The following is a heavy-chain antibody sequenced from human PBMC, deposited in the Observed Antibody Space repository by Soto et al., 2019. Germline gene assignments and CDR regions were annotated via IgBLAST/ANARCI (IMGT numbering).Heavy chain of an antibody. Sequence: QVQLVQSGAEVKRPGSSVKVSCKASGGTFSGYTLSWVRQAPGQGLEWMGTIIPIIAMTNDAQKFQGRVTITADNSTSIVYMELSSLRSEDTAMYYCARSKPGDDFDCWGQGTQVTVSS. CDR2: IIPIIAMT. CDR3: ARSKPGDDFDC. D-gene: IGHD3-16*01. V-gene: IGHV1-69*02. J-gene: IGHJ4*02. CDR1: GGTFSGYT.